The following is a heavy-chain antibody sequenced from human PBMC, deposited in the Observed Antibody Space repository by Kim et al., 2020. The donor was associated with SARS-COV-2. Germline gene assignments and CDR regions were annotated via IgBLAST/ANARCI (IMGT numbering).Heavy chain of an antibody. D-gene: IGHD3-10*01. Sequence: ESLKISCKTSGYYFSAYFIAWVRQMPGGGLEWMGRIDPTDSYTNYSPSFQGHVTLSGDKSINTAFLQWTGLRASDTAIYYCARQVRGGGMDVWGRGT. CDR3: ARQVRGGGMDV. CDR2: IDPTDSYT. CDR1: GYYFSAYF. J-gene: IGHJ6*02. V-gene: IGHV5-10-1*01.